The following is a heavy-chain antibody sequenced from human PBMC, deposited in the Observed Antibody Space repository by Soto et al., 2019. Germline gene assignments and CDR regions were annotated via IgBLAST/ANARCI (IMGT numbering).Heavy chain of an antibody. CDR1: GGSISSGGYS. V-gene: IGHV4-30-2*01. CDR2: IYHSVST. CDR3: ARVPDY. J-gene: IGHJ4*02. Sequence: QLQLLESGSGLVKPSQTLSLTCAVSGGSISSGGYSWSWIRQPPGKGLEYIGYIYHSVSTYYNPSRDSRVAISVDRSTTQFALRLSSVTAADTAAYYCARVPDYWGQGTLVTVSS.